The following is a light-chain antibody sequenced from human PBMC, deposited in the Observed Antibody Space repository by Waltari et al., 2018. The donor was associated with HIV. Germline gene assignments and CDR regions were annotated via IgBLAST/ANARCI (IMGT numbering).Light chain of an antibody. V-gene: IGKV1-5*03. Sequence: ILMTQSPSTLSAFVGDRVRITCRASLSVNTWLAWYQPKPGRPPKLLIYKSSILQVGVPTRFSGSGSGTKFTLTITSLQPDDFATYYCQQYDSDPSFGQGTRL. J-gene: IGKJ5*01. CDR3: QQYDSDPS. CDR1: LSVNTW. CDR2: KSS.